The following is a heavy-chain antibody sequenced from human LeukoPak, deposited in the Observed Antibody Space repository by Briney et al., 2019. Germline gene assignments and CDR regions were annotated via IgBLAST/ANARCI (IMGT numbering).Heavy chain of an antibody. CDR1: GFTFDDYA. V-gene: IGHV3-9*01. D-gene: IGHD6-13*01. J-gene: IGHJ4*02. Sequence: GRSLRPSCAPSGFTFDDYAMHWVRQAPGKGLEWVSGISWNSGSIGYADSVKGRFTISRDNAKNSLYLQMNSLRAEDTALYYCAKGTRIAAAGSFDYWGQGTLVTVSS. CDR3: AKGTRIAAAGSFDY. CDR2: ISWNSGSI.